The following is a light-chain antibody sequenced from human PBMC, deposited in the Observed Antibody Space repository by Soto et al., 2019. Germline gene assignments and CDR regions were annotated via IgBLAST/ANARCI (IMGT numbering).Light chain of an antibody. CDR2: GAF. V-gene: IGKV3-15*01. J-gene: IGKJ4*01. CDR1: ESVKTN. Sequence: EIVMTQSPPTLSVSPGEKATLSCRASESVKTNLAWYQQKPGQAPRLLIYGAFTRAAGIPFRFSGSASGTEFTLTISSLQSEDFAVYYCHQYDRWPLSLGGGTKVEIK. CDR3: HQYDRWPLS.